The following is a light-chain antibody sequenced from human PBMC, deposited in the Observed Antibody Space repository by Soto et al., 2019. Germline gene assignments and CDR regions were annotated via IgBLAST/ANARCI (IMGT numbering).Light chain of an antibody. CDR2: GAS. J-gene: IGKJ1*01. V-gene: IGKV3-20*01. CDR3: QQYDSSPLK. CDR1: QSVSSSF. Sequence: EIVLTQSPGTLSLSPGERATLSCRASQSVSSSFLAWYQQKPGQAPRLLIYGASSRATGIPDRFSGSGSGTDFTINISRLEPEDFAVYYCQQYDSSPLKFGQGTKVAIK.